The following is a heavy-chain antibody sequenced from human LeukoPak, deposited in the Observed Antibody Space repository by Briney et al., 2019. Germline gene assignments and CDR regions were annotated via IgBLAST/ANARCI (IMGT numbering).Heavy chain of an antibody. CDR1: GGSISSYY. D-gene: IGHD6-25*01. J-gene: IGHJ5*02. CDR2: ISYSGST. Sequence: SETLSLTCTVSGGSISSYYWSWIRQPPGKGLEWIGYISYSGSTNYNPSLKSRVTMSVDTSKNQFSLRLSSVTAADTAVYYCARGARSGIVGWSDPWGQGTLVTVSS. V-gene: IGHV4-59*01. CDR3: ARGARSGIVGWSDP.